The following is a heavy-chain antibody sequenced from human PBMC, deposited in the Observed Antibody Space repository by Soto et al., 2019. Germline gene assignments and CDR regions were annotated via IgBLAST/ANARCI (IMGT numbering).Heavy chain of an antibody. CDR1: GFTFSSYG. Sequence: QVQLVESGGGVVQPGRSLRLSCAASGFTFSSYGMHWVRQAPGKGLEWVAVIWYDGSNKYYADSVKGRFTISRDNSKNTLYLQMNSLRAEDTAVYYCARDMPDIVVVPAAPENGMDVWGQGTTVTVSS. V-gene: IGHV3-33*01. CDR3: ARDMPDIVVVPAAPENGMDV. J-gene: IGHJ6*02. D-gene: IGHD2-2*01. CDR2: IWYDGSNK.